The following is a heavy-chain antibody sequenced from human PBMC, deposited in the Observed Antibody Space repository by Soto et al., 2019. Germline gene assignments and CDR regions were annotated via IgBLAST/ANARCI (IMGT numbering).Heavy chain of an antibody. J-gene: IGHJ3*02. CDR2: IKQDGSEK. CDR1: GFTFSSYW. V-gene: IGHV3-7*01. CDR3: ARESVVVVAATSDAFDI. Sequence: GGSVRLSCAASGFTFSSYWMSWVRQAPGKGLEWVANIKQDGSEKYYVDSVKGRFTISRDNAKNSLYLQMNSLRAEDTAVYYCARESVVVVAATSDAFDIRGKGTMVTVSS. D-gene: IGHD2-15*01.